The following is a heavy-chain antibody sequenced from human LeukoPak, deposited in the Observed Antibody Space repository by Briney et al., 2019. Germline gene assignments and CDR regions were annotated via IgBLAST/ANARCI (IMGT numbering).Heavy chain of an antibody. Sequence: GASVKVSCKASGYTFTSYGISWVRQAPGQGLEWMGWISAYNGNTNYAQKLQGRVTMTTDTSTSTAYMELRSLRSDDTAVYYCARGLSGPGYNCNDPFDYWGQGTLVTVSS. D-gene: IGHD1-20*01. J-gene: IGHJ4*02. CDR3: ARGLSGPGYNCNDPFDY. CDR1: GYTFTSYG. CDR2: ISAYNGNT. V-gene: IGHV1-18*01.